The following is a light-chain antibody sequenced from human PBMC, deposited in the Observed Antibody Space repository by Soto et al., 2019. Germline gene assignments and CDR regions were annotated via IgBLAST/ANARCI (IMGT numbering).Light chain of an antibody. CDR2: DAS. V-gene: IGKV1-5*01. J-gene: IGKJ1*01. CDR3: LQYSSHSWT. Sequence: DIQMTQSPSTLSASVGDRLTITCRASQSISSWLAWYQQKPGKAPKLLIYDASSLESGVPSRFSGSGSGTEFTLTISRLQPDDVATYYCLQYSSHSWTFGQGTKVDIK. CDR1: QSISSW.